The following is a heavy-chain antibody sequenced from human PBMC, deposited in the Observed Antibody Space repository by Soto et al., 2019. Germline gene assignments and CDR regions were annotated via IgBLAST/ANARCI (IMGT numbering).Heavy chain of an antibody. Sequence: QVQLQESGPGLVKPSQTLSLTCTVSGGSMNSGGYCWNWIRQHPGEGLEWIGCISYGGTTSYNPPLKSRLTLSVDTSKNQFSLMLNSVTAADTAVYYCSRGILVWGQGTLITVSS. V-gene: IGHV4-31*03. CDR1: GGSMNSGGYC. CDR2: ISYGGTT. CDR3: SRGILV. J-gene: IGHJ4*02. D-gene: IGHD2-15*01.